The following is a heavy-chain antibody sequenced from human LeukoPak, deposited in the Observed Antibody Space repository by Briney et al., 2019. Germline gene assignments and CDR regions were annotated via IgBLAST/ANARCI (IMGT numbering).Heavy chain of an antibody. CDR1: GFTFSSYS. D-gene: IGHD2-2*01. CDR3: AGIVVVPAALGPVDYYYGMDV. J-gene: IGHJ6*02. CDR2: ISSSSSYI. V-gene: IGHV3-21*01. Sequence: GGSLRLSCAASGFTFSSYSMNWVRQAPGKGLEWVSSISSSSSYIYYADSVKGRFTISRDNAKNSLYLQMNSLRAEDTAVYYCAGIVVVPAALGPVDYYYGMDVWGQGTTVTVSS.